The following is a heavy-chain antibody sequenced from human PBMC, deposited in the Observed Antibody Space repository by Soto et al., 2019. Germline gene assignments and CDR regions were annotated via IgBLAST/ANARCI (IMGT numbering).Heavy chain of an antibody. CDR1: GFTFSDHY. CDR3: TRDPRLTDF. D-gene: IGHD3-9*01. V-gene: IGHV3-11*01. Sequence: QVQLVESGGGLVKPGGSLRLSCAASGFTFSDHYMTWIRQAPGKGLEWISYIDGSGNIINYADSVKGRFTISMDNAKNSLYLQMNSLRDEDTAVYYCTRDPRLTDFLGQGTLVTVSS. J-gene: IGHJ4*02. CDR2: IDGSGNII.